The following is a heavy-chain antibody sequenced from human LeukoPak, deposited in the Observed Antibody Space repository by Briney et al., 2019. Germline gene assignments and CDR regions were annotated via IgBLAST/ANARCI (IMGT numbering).Heavy chain of an antibody. V-gene: IGHV4-59*01. J-gene: IGHJ1*01. D-gene: IGHD1-26*01. Sequence: SQTLSLTCTVSGGSTSTFYWSWTRHPPGKGLEWIGYIYYSGYTNYNPSLQSRVTISVDPSKKQFALRLSSVAAAETAVYYCAGLLIYSGTFGGYFHHWGQGTLVTVSS. CDR3: AGLLIYSGTFGGYFHH. CDR1: GGSTSTFY. CDR2: IYYSGYT.